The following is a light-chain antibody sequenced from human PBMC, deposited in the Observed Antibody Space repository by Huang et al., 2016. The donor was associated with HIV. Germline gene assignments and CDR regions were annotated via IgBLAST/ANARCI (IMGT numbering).Light chain of an antibody. V-gene: IGKV1-33*01. CDR3: QQYDTVPLYT. CDR2: DAS. J-gene: IGKJ2*01. Sequence: DIQMTQSPSSLSASIGDRVTITCQASQDIKNSLNLYQHKPGKAPKLLIYDASNLETGVPSRFSGSGSGTHFTLTISSLQPEDFATYYCQQYDTVPLYTFGQGTKLEIK. CDR1: QDIKNS.